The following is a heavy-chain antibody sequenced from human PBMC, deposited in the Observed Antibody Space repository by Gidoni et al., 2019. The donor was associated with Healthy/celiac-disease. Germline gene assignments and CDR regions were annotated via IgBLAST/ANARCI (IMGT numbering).Heavy chain of an antibody. V-gene: IGHV3-43*01. D-gene: IGHD6-6*01. CDR2: ISWDGGSK. Sequence: EVQLVESGGVVVQPGGSLRLSCAASGSTFADYPMHWVRQAPGKGLGWVSLISWDGGSKYYADSVKCRFNISRDNSKNSLYLQMNSLGTEDTALYYCAKDIGTYSSSWGGMDVWGQGTTVTVSS. J-gene: IGHJ6*02. CDR1: GSTFADYP. CDR3: AKDIGTYSSSWGGMDV.